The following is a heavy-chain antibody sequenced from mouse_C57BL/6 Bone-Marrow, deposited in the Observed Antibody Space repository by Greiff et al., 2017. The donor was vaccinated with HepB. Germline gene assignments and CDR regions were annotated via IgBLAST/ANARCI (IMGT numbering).Heavy chain of an antibody. CDR2: IDPSDSYT. V-gene: IGHV1-50*01. Sequence: QVQLQQPGAELVKPGASVKLSCKASGYTFTSYWMQWVKQRPGQGLEWIGEIDPSDSYTNYNQKFKGKATLTVDTSSSTAYMQLSSLTSEDSAVYYCARRDYGSSLWFAYWGQGTLVTVSA. J-gene: IGHJ3*01. CDR3: ARRDYGSSLWFAY. D-gene: IGHD1-1*01. CDR1: GYTFTSYW.